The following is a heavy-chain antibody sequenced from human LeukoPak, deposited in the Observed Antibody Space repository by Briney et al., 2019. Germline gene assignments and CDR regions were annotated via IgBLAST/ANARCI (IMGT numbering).Heavy chain of an antibody. Sequence: GGSLRLSCAASGFTFSSYAMHWVRQAPGKGLEWVAVISYDGSNKYYADSVKGRFTISRDNPKNTLYLQMNSLRAEDTAVYYCAREAYDYVWGSYGFDYWGQGTLVTVSS. V-gene: IGHV3-30-3*01. CDR1: GFTFSSYA. D-gene: IGHD3-16*01. CDR2: ISYDGSNK. J-gene: IGHJ4*02. CDR3: AREAYDYVWGSYGFDY.